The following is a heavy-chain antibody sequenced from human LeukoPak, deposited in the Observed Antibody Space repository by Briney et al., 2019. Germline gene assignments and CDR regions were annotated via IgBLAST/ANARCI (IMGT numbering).Heavy chain of an antibody. Sequence: GGSLRLSCAASGFTFSSYNMNWVRQAPGKGLEWVSCISSSSSYIYYADSVKGRFTISRHNAKNSLYLQMNSLRAEDTAVYYCAKDTQNTVGAVDYWGQGTLVTVSS. CDR2: ISSSSSYI. CDR3: AKDTQNTVGAVDY. CDR1: GFTFSSYN. D-gene: IGHD1-26*01. V-gene: IGHV3-21*01. J-gene: IGHJ4*02.